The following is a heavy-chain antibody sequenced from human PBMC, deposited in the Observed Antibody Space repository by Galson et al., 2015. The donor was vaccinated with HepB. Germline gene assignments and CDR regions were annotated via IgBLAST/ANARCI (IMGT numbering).Heavy chain of an antibody. CDR2: IRSKASNYAT. CDR3: TRLGDLSGYSSS. V-gene: IGHV3-73*01. J-gene: IGHJ4*02. D-gene: IGHD6-13*01. Sequence: SLRLSCAASGFTFNGSAIHWVRQTPGKGLEWVGRIRSKASNYATAYAASLKGRFTISKDDSKNPAYLHMKSMKTEDTDVYYCTRLGDLSGYSSSWGQGTLVTVSS. CDR1: GFTFNGSA.